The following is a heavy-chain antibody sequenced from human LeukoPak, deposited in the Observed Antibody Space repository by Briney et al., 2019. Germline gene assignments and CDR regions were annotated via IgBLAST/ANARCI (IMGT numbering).Heavy chain of an antibody. Sequence: VASVKVSCKASGYTFTSYGISWVRQAPGQGLEWMGWISAYNGNTNYAEKLQGRVTMTTDTSTSTAYMELRSLRSDDTAVYYCARHICNDDTCYGVFDYWGQGTLVTVSS. CDR1: GYTFTSYG. D-gene: IGHD2-15*01. V-gene: IGHV1-18*01. CDR3: ARHICNDDTCYGVFDY. J-gene: IGHJ4*02. CDR2: ISAYNGNT.